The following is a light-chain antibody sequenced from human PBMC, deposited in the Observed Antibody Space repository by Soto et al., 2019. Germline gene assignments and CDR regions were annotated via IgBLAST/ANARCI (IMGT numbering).Light chain of an antibody. CDR1: RDIGND. Sequence: AIQMTQSPSSLSASVGDRVTITCRASRDIGNDLGWYQQKPGKAPKHLIFAASNLQSGVPSRFSGRGSGTDFTLTISSLQADDFATYYCLQHFNFSWTFGQGTKVETK. J-gene: IGKJ1*01. V-gene: IGKV1-6*01. CDR2: AAS. CDR3: LQHFNFSWT.